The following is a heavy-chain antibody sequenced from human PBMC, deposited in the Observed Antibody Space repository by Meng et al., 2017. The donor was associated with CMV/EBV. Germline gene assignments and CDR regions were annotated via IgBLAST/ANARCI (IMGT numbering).Heavy chain of an antibody. Sequence: GRSLRLSCVVSGLILSRYEMTWVRQAPGKGLEWLSYISTNGDVIYYADSVKGRFTISRDNAKNSLYLQMNSLRVDDTALYYCARDPRYGSNDYWGQGTLVTVSS. J-gene: IGHJ4*02. V-gene: IGHV3-48*03. CDR3: ARDPRYGSNDY. D-gene: IGHD1-26*01. CDR2: ISTNGDVI. CDR1: GLILSRYE.